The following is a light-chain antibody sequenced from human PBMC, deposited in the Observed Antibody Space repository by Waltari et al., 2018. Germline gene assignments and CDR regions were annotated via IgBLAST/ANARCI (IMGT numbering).Light chain of an antibody. J-gene: IGLJ2*01. CDR2: QVT. V-gene: IGLV2-14*01. Sequence: QSALTQPASVSGSPGQSITISCSGSTTDIGTYDYLSWYQQYPGKAPKLILYQVTIRPSGVSNRFPGSKSGNTASLTISGLQTDDEAIYYCSSYTDSTTVVFGGGTVVTVL. CDR3: SSYTDSTTVV. CDR1: TTDIGTYDY.